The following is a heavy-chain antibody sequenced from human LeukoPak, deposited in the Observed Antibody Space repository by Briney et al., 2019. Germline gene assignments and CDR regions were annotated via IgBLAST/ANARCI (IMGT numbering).Heavy chain of an antibody. V-gene: IGHV3-48*03. CDR1: GFTVSSNY. CDR3: ARGKIVVLDY. Sequence: GGSLRLSCAASGFTVSSNYMSWVRQAPGKGLEWVSYISSSGSTIYYADSVKGRFTISRDNAKNSLYLQMNSLRAEDTAVYYCARGKIVVLDYWGQGTLVTVSS. J-gene: IGHJ4*02. D-gene: IGHD3-22*01. CDR2: ISSSGSTI.